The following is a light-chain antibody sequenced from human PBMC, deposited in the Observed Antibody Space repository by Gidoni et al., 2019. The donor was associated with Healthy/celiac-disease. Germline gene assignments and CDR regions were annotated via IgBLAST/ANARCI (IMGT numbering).Light chain of an antibody. J-gene: IGKJ4*01. Sequence: IVLTQSPATLSLSPVERATLSCRASQSVSSYLAWYQQKPGQAPRLLIYDASNRATGIPARFSGSGSGTDFTLTISSLEPEDFAVYYCQQRSNWPTFGGGTKVVIK. CDR1: QSVSSY. CDR2: DAS. V-gene: IGKV3-11*01. CDR3: QQRSNWPT.